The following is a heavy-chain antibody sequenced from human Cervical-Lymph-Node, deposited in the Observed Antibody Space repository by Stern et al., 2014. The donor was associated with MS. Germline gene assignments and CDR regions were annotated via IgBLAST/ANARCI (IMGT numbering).Heavy chain of an antibody. Sequence: QVQLVESGSEVKKPGSSVRVSCKASGGTFSSSGISWVRQAPGQGLEWMGRIIPILIITNYAQNFQGRVTITADKSTSTAYMELSSLRSEDTAVYYCATLGVTTGDFDPWGQGTLVTVSS. D-gene: IGHD4-17*01. V-gene: IGHV1-69*09. CDR2: IIPILIIT. J-gene: IGHJ5*02. CDR3: ATLGVTTGDFDP. CDR1: GGTFSSSG.